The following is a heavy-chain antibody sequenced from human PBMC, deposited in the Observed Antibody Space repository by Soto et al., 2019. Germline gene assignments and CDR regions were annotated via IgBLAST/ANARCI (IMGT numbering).Heavy chain of an antibody. D-gene: IGHD1-26*01. CDR2: INSDGSDT. V-gene: IGHV3-74*01. Sequence: GGSLRLSCEVSGFAFSTYWMHWVRQVPGKGLVWVSRINSDGSDTIYADSVKGRFTISRDNAKNTLYLLMNSLRAEDTAVYYCARVPWEQGGFWGQGTLVTVSS. CDR1: GFAFSTYW. J-gene: IGHJ4*02. CDR3: ARVPWEQGGF.